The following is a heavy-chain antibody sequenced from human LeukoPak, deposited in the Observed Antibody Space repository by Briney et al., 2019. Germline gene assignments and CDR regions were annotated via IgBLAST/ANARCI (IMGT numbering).Heavy chain of an antibody. CDR3: ARGGRLLWFGELSNRFDY. CDR1: GGSISSYY. Sequence: SETLFLTCTVSGGSISSYYWSWIRQPPGKGLEWIGYIYYSGSTNYNPSLKSRVTISVDTSKNQFSLKLSSVTAADTAVYYCARGGRLLWFGELSNRFDYWGQGTLVTVSS. V-gene: IGHV4-59*01. D-gene: IGHD3-10*01. CDR2: IYYSGST. J-gene: IGHJ4*02.